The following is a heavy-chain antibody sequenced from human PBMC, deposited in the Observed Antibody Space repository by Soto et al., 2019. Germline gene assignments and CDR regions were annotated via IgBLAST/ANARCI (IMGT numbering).Heavy chain of an antibody. CDR3: AMGPFGY. CDR2: ISWNDDK. J-gene: IGHJ4*02. V-gene: IGHV2-5*01. CDR1: GFSFSTTEGG. Sequence: QITFRESGPTLVKPTQPLTLTGTFSGFSFSTTEGGVGWIRQPPGKGLEWLALISWNDDKRYSPSLKSRLTITKDTSKSQVALTMTDMDSVDTATYYCAMGPFGYWGQGILVTVSS.